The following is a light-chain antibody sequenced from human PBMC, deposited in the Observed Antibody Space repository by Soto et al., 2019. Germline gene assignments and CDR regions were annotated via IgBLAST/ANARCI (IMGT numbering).Light chain of an antibody. Sequence: QSALTQPASVSGSPGQSITISCTGTSSDVGGYNYLSWYQQHPGKAPKLMIYEVSNRPSGVSNRFSGSKAGNTASLTISGVQAEDEADYYCSSYTSSGTLVFGGGTKVTVL. J-gene: IGLJ3*02. V-gene: IGLV2-14*01. CDR2: EVS. CDR1: SSDVGGYNY. CDR3: SSYTSSGTLV.